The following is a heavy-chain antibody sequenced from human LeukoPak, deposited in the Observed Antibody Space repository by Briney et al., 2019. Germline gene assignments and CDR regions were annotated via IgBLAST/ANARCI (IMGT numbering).Heavy chain of an antibody. D-gene: IGHD2-15*01. CDR2: INPSGGST. Sequence: ASVKVSCKASGYTFTSYYMHWVRQAPGQGLEWMGIINPSGGSTNYVQKFQGRVTMTRDMSTSTVYMELSSLRSEDTAVYYCARGYCSGGSCILYYYYYYMDVWGKGTTVTVSS. CDR3: ARGYCSGGSCILYYYYYYMDV. CDR1: GYTFTSYY. J-gene: IGHJ6*03. V-gene: IGHV1-46*01.